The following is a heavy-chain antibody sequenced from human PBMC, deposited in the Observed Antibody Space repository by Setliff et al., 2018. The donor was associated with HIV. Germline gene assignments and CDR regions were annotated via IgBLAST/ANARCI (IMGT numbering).Heavy chain of an antibody. CDR2: ISYDGSRI. Sequence: GGSLRLSCVASGFTFSTFAMHWVRQAPGKGLEWVSVISYDGSRISYADSVKGRFTISRDDSKNTLFLQLNTLRPEDTAVYYCARSSPADSYGDWDLWGQGTLVTVSS. CDR3: ARSSPADSYGDWDL. V-gene: IGHV3-30*01. D-gene: IGHD2-2*01. CDR1: GFTFSTFA. J-gene: IGHJ5*02.